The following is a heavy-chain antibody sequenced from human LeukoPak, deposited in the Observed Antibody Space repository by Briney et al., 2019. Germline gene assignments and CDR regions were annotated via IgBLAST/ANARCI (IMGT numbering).Heavy chain of an antibody. CDR2: IYSGGST. CDR3: ARDYSSPGEYYYMDV. Sequence: GGSLRLSCAAFGFTVSSNYMSWARQAPGKGLEWVSVIYSGGSTYYADSVKGRFTISRDNSKNTLYLQMNSLRAEDTAVYYCARDYSSPGEYYYMDVWGKGTTITVSS. D-gene: IGHD6-13*01. V-gene: IGHV3-53*01. J-gene: IGHJ6*03. CDR1: GFTVSSNY.